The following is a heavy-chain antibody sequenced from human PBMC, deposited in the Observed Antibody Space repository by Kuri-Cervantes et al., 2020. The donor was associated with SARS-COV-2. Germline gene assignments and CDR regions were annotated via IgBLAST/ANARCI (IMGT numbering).Heavy chain of an antibody. V-gene: IGHV3-48*01. CDR2: ISSSSSTI. CDR3: AKPQRITIFGVVIMVDAFDI. CDR1: GFTFSSYS. D-gene: IGHD3-3*01. Sequence: GESLKISCAASGFTFSSYSMNWARQAPGKGLEWVSYISSSSSTIYYADSVKGRFTISRDNAKNSLYLQMNSLRAEDTAVYYCAKPQRITIFGVVIMVDAFDIWGQGTMVTVSS. J-gene: IGHJ3*02.